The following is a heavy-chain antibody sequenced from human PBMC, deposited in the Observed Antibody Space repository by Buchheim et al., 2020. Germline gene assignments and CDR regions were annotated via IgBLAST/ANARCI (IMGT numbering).Heavy chain of an antibody. CDR2: IKEDGSEK. Sequence: EVQLVESGGGLVLPGGSLRLTCAASGFTFRSYWMTWVRQAPGKGLEWVANIKEDGSEKYYVDSVKGRFTISRDNAKNSLYLQMNSLRAEDTAVYYCAIDFSLDYWGQGTL. CDR3: AIDFSLDY. J-gene: IGHJ4*02. CDR1: GFTFRSYW. V-gene: IGHV3-7*01.